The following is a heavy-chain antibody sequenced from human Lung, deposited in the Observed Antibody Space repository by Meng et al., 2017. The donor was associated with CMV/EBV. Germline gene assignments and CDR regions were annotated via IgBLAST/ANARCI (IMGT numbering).Heavy chain of an antibody. CDR1: GGXISGSGYF. CDR2: IYDSGST. D-gene: IGHD3-3*01. V-gene: IGHV4-31*03. CDR3: ARGPGPITISGSDGFDI. J-gene: IGHJ3*02. Sequence: LXCTVSGGXISGSGYFWSWIRQHPEKGLEWIGFIYDSGSTDYNPSLKSRLTISVDTSKNQFSLKLTSVTAADTAVYYCARGPGPITISGSDGFDIXGQGXVVTVSS.